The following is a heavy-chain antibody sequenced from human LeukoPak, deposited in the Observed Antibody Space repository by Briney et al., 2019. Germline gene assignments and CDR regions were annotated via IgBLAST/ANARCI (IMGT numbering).Heavy chain of an antibody. CDR3: TRDQMNY. D-gene: IGHD5-24*01. CDR1: EFTVSRNY. Sequence: GGSLRLSCTASEFTVSRNYMLWVRQAPGKGLEWVSLIFSNGDTHYADSVKGRFSISRDTSKNTVSLQMNSLRVEDTAMYYCTRDQMNYWGQGTLVTVSS. CDR2: IFSNGDT. V-gene: IGHV3-53*01. J-gene: IGHJ4*02.